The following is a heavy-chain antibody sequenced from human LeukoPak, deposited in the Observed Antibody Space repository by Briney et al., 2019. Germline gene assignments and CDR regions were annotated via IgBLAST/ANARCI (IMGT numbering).Heavy chain of an antibody. J-gene: IGHJ5*02. CDR3: ARGLKYYYGSGSYKGNWFDP. V-gene: IGHV4-31*03. Sequence: PSETLSLTCTVSGGSISSGGYYWSWICQHPGKGLEWIGYIYYSGSTYYNPSLKSRVTISVDTSKNQFSLKLSSVTAADTAVYYCARGLKYYYGSGSYKGNWFDPWGQGTLVTVSS. CDR2: IYYSGST. CDR1: GGSISSGGYY. D-gene: IGHD3-10*01.